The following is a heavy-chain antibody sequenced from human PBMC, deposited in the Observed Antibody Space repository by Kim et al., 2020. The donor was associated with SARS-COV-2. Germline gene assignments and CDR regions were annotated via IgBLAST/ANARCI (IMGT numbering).Heavy chain of an antibody. J-gene: IGHJ3*02. D-gene: IGHD3-22*01. V-gene: IGHV1-69*01. Sequence: QKFQGRVTITADESTSTAYMELSSLRSEDTAVYYCAISDSSGYYSVAFDIWGQGTMVTVSS. CDR3: AISDSSGYYSVAFDI.